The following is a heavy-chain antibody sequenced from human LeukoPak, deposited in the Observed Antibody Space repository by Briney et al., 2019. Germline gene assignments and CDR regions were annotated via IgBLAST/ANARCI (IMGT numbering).Heavy chain of an antibody. CDR1: GYSISSGYY. Sequence: SETLSLTCTVSGYSISSGYYWGWIRQPPGKGLEWIGSIYHSGSTYYNPSLKSRVTISVDTSKNQFSLKLSSVTAADTAVYYCARGRLRTSFDYWGQGTLVAVSS. J-gene: IGHJ4*02. CDR2: IYHSGST. V-gene: IGHV4-38-2*02. CDR3: ARGRLRTSFDY. D-gene: IGHD1-14*01.